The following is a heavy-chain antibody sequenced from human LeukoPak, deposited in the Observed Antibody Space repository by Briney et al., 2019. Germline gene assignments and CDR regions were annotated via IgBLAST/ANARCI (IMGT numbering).Heavy chain of an antibody. J-gene: IGHJ6*03. D-gene: IGHD6-6*01. CDR3: ARDGSSSGYGYYYYYMDV. CDR2: MNFNSGNT. V-gene: IGHV1-8*01. Sequence: ASVKVSCKASGYTFPNYDINWVRQATGQGLEWMGWMNFNSGNTGYAQKFQGRVTMTRDTSISTAYMELSRLRSDDTAVYYCARDGSSSGYGYYYYYMDVWGKGTTVTVSS. CDR1: GYTFPNYD.